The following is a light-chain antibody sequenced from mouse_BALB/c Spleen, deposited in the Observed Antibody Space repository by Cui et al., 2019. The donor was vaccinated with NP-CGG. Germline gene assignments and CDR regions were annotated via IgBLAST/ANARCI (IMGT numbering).Light chain of an antibody. J-gene: IGLJ1*01. Sequence: AVFPQESAFTTSPVETVTLTCRSSTGAVTTSNYANWVQEKPDHLFTGLIGGTNNRAPGVPARFSGSLIGDKAALTITGAQTEDEAIYFCALWYSNHWVFGGGTKLTVL. CDR2: GTN. V-gene: IGLV1*01. CDR1: TGAVTTSNY. CDR3: ALWYSNHWV.